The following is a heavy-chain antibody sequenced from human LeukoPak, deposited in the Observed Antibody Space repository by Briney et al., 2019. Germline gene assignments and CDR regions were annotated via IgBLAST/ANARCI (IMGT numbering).Heavy chain of an antibody. J-gene: IGHJ4*02. Sequence: PGGSLRLSCAASGFTFSSYGMHWVRQAPGKGLEWVAVISYDGSNKYYADSVKGRFTISRDNSKNTLYLQMNSLRAGDTAVYYCAKDLYDILTGYPWFYWGQGTLVTVSS. CDR1: GFTFSSYG. V-gene: IGHV3-30*18. D-gene: IGHD3-9*01. CDR3: AKDLYDILTGYPWFY. CDR2: ISYDGSNK.